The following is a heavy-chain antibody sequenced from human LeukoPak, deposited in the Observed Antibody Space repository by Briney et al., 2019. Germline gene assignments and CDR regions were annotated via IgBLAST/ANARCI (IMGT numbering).Heavy chain of an antibody. V-gene: IGHV3-48*03. Sequence: GGSLRLSCATSGFTFSNHEMNWVRQAPGKALEWVAYTSRGGSDISYADSVKGRFTISTDNANSSLYLQMNSLRAEDTAVYFCVRARLIRLENFFDYWGQGTLVTVSS. D-gene: IGHD2-21*02. J-gene: IGHJ4*02. CDR1: GFTFSNHE. CDR3: VRARLIRLENFFDY. CDR2: TSRGGSDI.